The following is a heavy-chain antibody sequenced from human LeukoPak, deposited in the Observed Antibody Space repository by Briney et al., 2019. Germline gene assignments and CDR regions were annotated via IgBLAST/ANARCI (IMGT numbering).Heavy chain of an antibody. J-gene: IGHJ4*02. CDR3: ARAPPGRPFDY. D-gene: IGHD6-6*01. V-gene: IGHV4-34*01. CDR2: ISHNAGP. Sequence: PSETLSLTCGVSGGSFRGYCWTWIRQPPGKGLEWIGEISHNAGPNYNPSLKSRVTISIDTPKNQFSLKMNSVTAADTAVYYCARAPPGRPFDYWGQGTLVTVSS. CDR1: GGSFRGYC.